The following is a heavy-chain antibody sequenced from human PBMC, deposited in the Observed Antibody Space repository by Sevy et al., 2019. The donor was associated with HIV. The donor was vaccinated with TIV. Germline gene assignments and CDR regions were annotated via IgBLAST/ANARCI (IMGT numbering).Heavy chain of an antibody. Sequence: GGSLRLSCAASGFTFSSYGMHWVRQAPGKGLEWVAVIWYDGSNKYYADSVKGRLTISRDNSKNTLYLQMNSLRAEDTAVYYCARDTNYYYGSGSLDYWGQGTLVTVSS. CDR2: IWYDGSNK. J-gene: IGHJ4*02. CDR3: ARDTNYYYGSGSLDY. D-gene: IGHD3-10*01. V-gene: IGHV3-33*01. CDR1: GFTFSSYG.